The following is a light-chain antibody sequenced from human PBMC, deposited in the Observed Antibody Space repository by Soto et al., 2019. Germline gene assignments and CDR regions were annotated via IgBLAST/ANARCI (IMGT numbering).Light chain of an antibody. CDR3: QQYNSYSWT. Sequence: DIQMTQSPSTLSASVGDRVTITCRASQSITIXXXWYQQKPGKAPKLLIFDASSLESGVPSRFSGSGSGTEFTLTISSLQPDDFATYYCQQYNSYSWTFGQGTKVEIK. CDR2: DAS. J-gene: IGKJ1*01. CDR1: QSITIX. V-gene: IGKV1-5*01.